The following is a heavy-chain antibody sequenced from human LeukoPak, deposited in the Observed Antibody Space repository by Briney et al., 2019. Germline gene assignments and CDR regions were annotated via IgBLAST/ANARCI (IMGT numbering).Heavy chain of an antibody. Sequence: GGSLRLSCAASGFTFSSYEMNWVRQAPGKGLEWVSYISSSGNTIYYADSVKGRFTISRDNAKNSLYLQMNSLRAEDTAVYYCARDHGVGIQPGLGYWGQGTLVTVSS. V-gene: IGHV3-48*03. CDR2: ISSSGNTI. J-gene: IGHJ4*02. D-gene: IGHD5-18*01. CDR3: ARDHGVGIQPGLGY. CDR1: GFTFSSYE.